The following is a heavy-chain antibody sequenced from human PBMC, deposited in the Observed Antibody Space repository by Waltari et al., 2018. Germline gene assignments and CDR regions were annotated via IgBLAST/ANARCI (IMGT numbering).Heavy chain of an antibody. J-gene: IGHJ4*02. CDR3: ARRLVVAGTLDVFDL. V-gene: IGHV3-53*03. Sequence: VRQSPGKGLEWVSVVYVTGNTDYADSVKGRFTTSRDNSKNTVYLQMDSLRVEDTAMYYCARRLVVAGTLDVFDLWGQGTLVTVSS. CDR2: VYVTGNT. D-gene: IGHD2-15*01.